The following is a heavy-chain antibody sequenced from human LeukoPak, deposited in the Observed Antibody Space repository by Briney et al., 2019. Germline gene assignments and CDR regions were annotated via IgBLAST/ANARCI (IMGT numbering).Heavy chain of an antibody. Sequence: ASAKVSCKVSRYTLTELSLHWVRQAPGKGVEWRGGVDPEDGESIYEQKFQGRVTMTEDTSTDTAYMELSSLRSEDTAVYYCATVYSGSYRADYWGQGTLVTVSS. J-gene: IGHJ4*02. D-gene: IGHD1-26*01. V-gene: IGHV1-24*01. CDR3: ATVYSGSYRADY. CDR2: VDPEDGES. CDR1: RYTLTELS.